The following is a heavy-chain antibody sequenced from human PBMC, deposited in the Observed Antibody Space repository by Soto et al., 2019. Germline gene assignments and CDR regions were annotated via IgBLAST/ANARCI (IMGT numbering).Heavy chain of an antibody. CDR2: INAGNGNT. V-gene: IGHV1-3*01. D-gene: IGHD1-7*01. J-gene: IGHJ4*02. CDR1: GYTFTSYA. CDR3: ARDHPNYAYNDY. Sequence: ASVKVSCKASGYTFTSYAMHWVRQAPGQRLEWMGWINAGNGNTKYSQKFQGRVTITRDTSASTAYMELSSLRSEDTAVYYCARDHPNYAYNDYWGQGTLVTVSS.